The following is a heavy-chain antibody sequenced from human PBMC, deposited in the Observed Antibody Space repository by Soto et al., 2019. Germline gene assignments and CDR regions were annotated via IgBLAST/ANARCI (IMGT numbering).Heavy chain of an antibody. CDR1: GGSISSYY. Sequence: SETLSLTCTVSGGSISSYYWSWIRQPPGKGLEWIGYIYYSGSTNYNPSLKSRVTISVDTSKNQFSLKLSSVTAADTAVYYCAREIRFLEWDGASYYYYMDVWGKGTTVTVSS. D-gene: IGHD3-3*01. CDR2: IYYSGST. CDR3: AREIRFLEWDGASYYYYMDV. J-gene: IGHJ6*03. V-gene: IGHV4-59*01.